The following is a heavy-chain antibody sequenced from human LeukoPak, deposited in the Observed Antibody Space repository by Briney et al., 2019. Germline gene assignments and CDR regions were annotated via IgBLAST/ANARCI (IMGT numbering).Heavy chain of an antibody. Sequence: GGSLRLSCAASGFTFSSYAMSWVRQAPGKGLEWVSAISGGGGSTYYADSVKGRFTISRDNSKNTLYLQMNSLRAEDTAVYYCARDKSSGYYYFDYWGQGSLVTVSS. CDR2: ISGGGGST. CDR1: GFTFSSYA. CDR3: ARDKSSGYYYFDY. J-gene: IGHJ4*02. D-gene: IGHD3-22*01. V-gene: IGHV3-23*01.